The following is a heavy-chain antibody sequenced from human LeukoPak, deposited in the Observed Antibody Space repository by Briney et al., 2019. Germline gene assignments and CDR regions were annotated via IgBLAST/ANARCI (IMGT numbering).Heavy chain of an antibody. J-gene: IGHJ4*02. V-gene: IGHV3-30*02. CDR3: AKDDPKAYFDS. CDR2: IRSDGSTK. CDR1: GFTFNSYG. Sequence: GGSLRLSCAASGFTFNSYGMDWVRQAPGKGLEWVAFIRSDGSTKYYADSVKGRFTISRDNSKNTLYLQMNSLRAEDTAVSYCAKDDPKAYFDSWGQGNLVTVSS.